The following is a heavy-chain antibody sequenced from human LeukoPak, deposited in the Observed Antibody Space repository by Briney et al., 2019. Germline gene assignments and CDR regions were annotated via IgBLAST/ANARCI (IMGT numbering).Heavy chain of an antibody. Sequence: PGGSLRLSCAASGFTFSSYAMHWVRQAPGKGLEWVAVISYDGSNKYYADSVKGRFTISGDNSKNTLYLQMNSLRAEDTAVYYCASSMYYDFWSGYSPPDYWGQGTLVTVSS. V-gene: IGHV3-30-3*01. J-gene: IGHJ4*02. CDR1: GFTFSSYA. CDR3: ASSMYYDFWSGYSPPDY. CDR2: ISYDGSNK. D-gene: IGHD3-3*01.